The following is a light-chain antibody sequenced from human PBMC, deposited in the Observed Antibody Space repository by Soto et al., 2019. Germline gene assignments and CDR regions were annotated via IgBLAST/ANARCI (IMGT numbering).Light chain of an antibody. CDR3: QQSYSSPMYT. V-gene: IGKV1-39*01. Sequence: DIQMTQSPSSLSASVGDRVTIACRASQSISTYLNWYQQTPGKAPKLLIYATSNSQSGVPSRFSGSGSGREFTLTISSLQPEDFATYYCQQSYSSPMYTFGQGTNLEIK. J-gene: IGKJ2*01. CDR2: ATS. CDR1: QSISTY.